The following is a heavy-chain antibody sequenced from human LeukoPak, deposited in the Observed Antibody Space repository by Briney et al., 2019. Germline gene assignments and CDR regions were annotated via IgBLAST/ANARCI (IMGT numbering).Heavy chain of an antibody. CDR1: GYTLTELS. CDR2: FDPEDGET. J-gene: IGHJ4*02. V-gene: IGHV1-24*01. CDR3: GKGPASGLPAAIDY. Sequence: ASVKVSCKASGYTLTELSMHWVRQAPGKGLEWMGGFDPEDGETIYAQKFQGRVTMTEDTSTDTAYMELGSLRSEDTAMYYCGKGPASGLPAAIDYWGQGILVTVSS. D-gene: IGHD2-2*01.